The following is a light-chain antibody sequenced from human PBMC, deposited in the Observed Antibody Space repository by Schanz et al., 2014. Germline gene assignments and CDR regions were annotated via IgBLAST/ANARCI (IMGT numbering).Light chain of an antibody. CDR2: AAS. V-gene: IGKV1-39*01. CDR3: QQSYSTPFMYT. Sequence: DIQMTQSPSSLSASVGDRVTITCRASQSISSYLNWYQQKPGKAPKLLIYAASSLQSGVPSRFSGSGSGTDFTLTISSLQPEDFATYYCQQSYSTPFMYTFGQGTKLDIK. J-gene: IGKJ2*01. CDR1: QSISSY.